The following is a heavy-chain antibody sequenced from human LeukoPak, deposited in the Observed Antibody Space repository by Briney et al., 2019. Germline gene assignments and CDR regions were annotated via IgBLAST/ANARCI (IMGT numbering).Heavy chain of an antibody. CDR3: ARNGDRGYCSSTSCYLRYFQH. V-gene: IGHV1-69*05. CDR2: IIPIFGTA. D-gene: IGHD2-2*01. J-gene: IGHJ1*01. CDR1: GGTFSSYA. Sequence: SVKVSCKASGGTFSSYAISWVRQAPGQGLEWMGGIIPIFGTANYAQKFQGRVTITTDESTSTAYMELSSLRSEDTAVYYCARNGDRGYCSSTSCYLRYFQHWGQGTLVTVSS.